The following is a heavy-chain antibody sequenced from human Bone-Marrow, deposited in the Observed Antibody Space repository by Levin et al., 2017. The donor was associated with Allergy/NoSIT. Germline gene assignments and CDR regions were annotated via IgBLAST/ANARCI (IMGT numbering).Heavy chain of an antibody. D-gene: IGHD6-19*01. J-gene: IGHJ4*02. Sequence: GESLKISCVGSGFSFTNYGMTWLRQAPGKGLEWVSSISGSGSTTYHADSVKGRFTISRDNSKNTLYLQMNNLSAEDTAFYYCAKARKITVAGDFDYWGQGALVTVSS. CDR1: GFSFTNYG. CDR2: ISGSGSTT. CDR3: AKARKITVAGDFDY. V-gene: IGHV3-23*01.